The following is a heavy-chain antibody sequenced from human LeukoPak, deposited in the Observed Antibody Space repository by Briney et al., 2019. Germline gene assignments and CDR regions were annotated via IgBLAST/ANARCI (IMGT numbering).Heavy chain of an antibody. D-gene: IGHD3-16*01. CDR1: GFTFSDYY. CDR2: ISRSSSYT. J-gene: IGHJ5*02. V-gene: IGHV3-11*06. Sequence: GGSLRLSCAASGFTFSDYYKSCIRQAPGKGLECVSYISRSSSYTKYADSVKGRFTISRDNAKNSLYLHMNRLRAEDTAVYYCARDRVRGVLNWFDPWGQGTLVSVSS. CDR3: ARDRVRGVLNWFDP.